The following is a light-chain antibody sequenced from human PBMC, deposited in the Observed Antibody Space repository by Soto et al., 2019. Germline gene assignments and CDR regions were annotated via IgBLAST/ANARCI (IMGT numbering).Light chain of an antibody. CDR1: SSNIGSNY. Sequence: QPVLTQPPSASGTPGQRVTISCSGSSSNIGSNYDYWYYQLPGTAPKVLIYRNNQRPSGVPDRFSGSKSGTSASLAISGLRSEDEADYYCATWDDSLSGVIFGGGTKLTVL. J-gene: IGLJ2*01. CDR2: RNN. CDR3: ATWDDSLSGVI. V-gene: IGLV1-47*01.